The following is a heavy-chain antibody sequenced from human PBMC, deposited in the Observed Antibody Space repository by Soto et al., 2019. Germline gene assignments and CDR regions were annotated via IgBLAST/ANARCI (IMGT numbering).Heavy chain of an antibody. V-gene: IGHV5-51*01. CDR2: IYPGDSDT. CDR3: ARHRFGSAMAPRGYYYGMDV. CDR1: GYSFTSYW. J-gene: IGHJ6*02. D-gene: IGHD5-18*01. Sequence: PGESLKISCKGSGYSFTSYWIGWVRQMPGKGLEWMGIIYPGDSDTRYSPSFQGQVTISADKSISTAYLQWSSLKASDTAMYYCARHRFGSAMAPRGYYYGMDVWGQGTTITVSS.